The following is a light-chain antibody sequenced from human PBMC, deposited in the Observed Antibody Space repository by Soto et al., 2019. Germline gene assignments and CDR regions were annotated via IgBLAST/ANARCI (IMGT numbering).Light chain of an antibody. V-gene: IGKV1-9*01. Sequence: DIQLTQSPSFLSASVGDRVTITCRASQGLSSDLAWYQQKPGKAPKLLIYAASTLQSGVPSRFSGSGSGTVFTLTISSLQPEDFATYYCQQLNSYPITFGQGTRLEIK. CDR3: QQLNSYPIT. J-gene: IGKJ5*01. CDR1: QGLSSD. CDR2: AAS.